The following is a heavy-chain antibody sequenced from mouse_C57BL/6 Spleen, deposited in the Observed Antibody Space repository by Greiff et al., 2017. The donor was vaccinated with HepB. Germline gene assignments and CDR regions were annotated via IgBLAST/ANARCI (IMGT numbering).Heavy chain of an antibody. J-gene: IGHJ2*01. V-gene: IGHV1-69*01. CDR2: IDPSDSYT. CDR1: GYTFTSYW. CDR3: ARWGYGNPYYFDY. Sequence: QVQLKQPGAELVMPGASVKLSCKASGYTFTSYWMHWVKQRPGQGLEWIGEIDPSDSYTNYNQKFKGKSTLTVDKSSSTAYMQLSSLTSEDSAVYYCARWGYGNPYYFDYWGQGTTLTVSS. D-gene: IGHD1-1*01.